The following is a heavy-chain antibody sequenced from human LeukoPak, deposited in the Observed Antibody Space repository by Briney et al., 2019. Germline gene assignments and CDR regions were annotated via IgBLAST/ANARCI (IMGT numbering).Heavy chain of an antibody. CDR1: GYTFTGYY. CDR2: INPKSGGT. J-gene: IGHJ4*02. Sequence: ASVKVSCKASGYTFTGYYMHWVRQAPGQGLEWMGWINPKSGGTNYAQKFQGRVTMTRDTSISTAYMELSGLRSDDTAVYYCAREYSSSSGRLFDYWGPGTLVPVSS. CDR3: AREYSSSSGRLFDY. D-gene: IGHD6-6*01. V-gene: IGHV1-2*02.